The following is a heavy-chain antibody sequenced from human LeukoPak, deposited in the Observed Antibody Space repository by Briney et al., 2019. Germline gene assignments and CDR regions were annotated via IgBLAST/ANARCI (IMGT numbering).Heavy chain of an antibody. CDR3: ARAESVTENYFDY. Sequence: PGGSLRLSCAASGFTFSDYYMSWIRQAPGKGLEWVSYISSSGRTIYYADSVKGRFTISRDNAKNLLYLQMNSLRAEDTAVYYCARAESVTENYFDYWGQGTLVTVSS. J-gene: IGHJ4*02. D-gene: IGHD4-17*01. CDR1: GFTFSDYY. CDR2: ISSSGRTI. V-gene: IGHV3-11*04.